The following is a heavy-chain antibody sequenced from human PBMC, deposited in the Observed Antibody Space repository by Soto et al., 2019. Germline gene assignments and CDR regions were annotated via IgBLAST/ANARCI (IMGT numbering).Heavy chain of an antibody. D-gene: IGHD2-2*01. CDR1: GFTFSSYA. V-gene: IGHV3-23*01. Sequence: GGSLRLSCAASGFTFSSYAMSWVRQAPGKGLEWVSAISGSGGSTYYAGSVKGRFTISRDNSKNTLYLQMNSLRAEDTAVYYCAKASMGYQLLYFDYWGQGTLVTVSS. CDR3: AKASMGYQLLYFDY. CDR2: ISGSGGST. J-gene: IGHJ4*02.